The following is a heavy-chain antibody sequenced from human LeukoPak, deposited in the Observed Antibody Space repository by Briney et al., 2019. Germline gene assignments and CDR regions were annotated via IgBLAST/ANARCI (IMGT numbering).Heavy chain of an antibody. V-gene: IGHV3-23*01. D-gene: IGHD5-12*01. CDR2: ISGSGGST. CDR1: GFTFSNAW. J-gene: IGHJ3*02. CDR3: ATPDSGYGFAFDI. Sequence: GGSLRLSCAASGFTFSNAWMSWVRQAPGKGLEWVSAISGSGGSTYYADSVKGRFTISRDNSKNTLYLQMNSLRAEDTAVYYCATPDSGYGFAFDIWGQGTMVTVSS.